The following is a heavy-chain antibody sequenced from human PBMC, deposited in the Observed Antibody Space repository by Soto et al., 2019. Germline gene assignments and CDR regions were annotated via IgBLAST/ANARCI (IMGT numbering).Heavy chain of an antibody. Sequence: QVQLQESGPGLVKPSQTLSLTCTVSGGSISSGGYYWSWIRQHPGKGLEWIGYIYYSGSTYYNPSLKCRVTISVDSCKNKFSLKLRSVTAADTAVYYCARVRSKYYYGSGSYYDYYYYYMDVWGKGTTVTVSS. CDR3: ARVRSKYYYGSGSYYDYYYYYMDV. CDR2: IYYSGST. J-gene: IGHJ6*03. V-gene: IGHV4-31*03. D-gene: IGHD3-10*01. CDR1: GGSISSGGYY.